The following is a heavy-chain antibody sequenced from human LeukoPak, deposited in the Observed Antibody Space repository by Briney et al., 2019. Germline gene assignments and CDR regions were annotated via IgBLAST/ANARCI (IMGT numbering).Heavy chain of an antibody. J-gene: IGHJ4*02. D-gene: IGHD3-22*01. CDR1: GGSISSSSYY. Sequence: SETLSLTCTVSGGSISSSSYYWGWIRQPPGKGLEWIGSIYYSGSTYYNPSLKSRVTISVDTSKNQFSLKLSSVTAADTAVYYCARSTMIVVVITPGFGYWGQGTLVTVSS. CDR3: ARSTMIVVVITPGFGY. CDR2: IYYSGST. V-gene: IGHV4-39*07.